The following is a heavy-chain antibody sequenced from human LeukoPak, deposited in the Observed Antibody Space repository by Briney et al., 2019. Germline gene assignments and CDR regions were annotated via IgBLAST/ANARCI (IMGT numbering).Heavy chain of an antibody. Sequence: ASVKVSCKAFGYTFTGYYIHWVRRAPGQGLQLMGWINTKSGSTNFQDQFQGRVSLTRDTSINTAYMDVTRLRFDDTAIYYCATAPRPSIKPAFINGQIFDYYYGMDVWGQGTTVIVAS. CDR3: ATAPRPSIKPAFINGQIFDYYYGMDV. CDR2: INTKSGST. D-gene: IGHD2-2*01. J-gene: IGHJ6*02. CDR1: GYTFTGYY. V-gene: IGHV1-2*02.